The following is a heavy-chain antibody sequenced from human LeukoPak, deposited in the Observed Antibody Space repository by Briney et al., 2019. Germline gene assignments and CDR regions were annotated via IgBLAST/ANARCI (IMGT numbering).Heavy chain of an antibody. CDR2: INWNGGST. CDR1: GFTFSTYG. J-gene: IGHJ6*03. D-gene: IGHD3-3*01. CDR3: ARRTMTYYYYMDV. Sequence: GGSLRLSCGASGFTFSTYGMTWVRQAPGKGLEWVSGINWNGGSTGYADSVKGRFTISRDNAKNSLYLQMNSLRAEDTALYYCARRTMTYYYYMDVWGKGTTVTVSS. V-gene: IGHV3-20*04.